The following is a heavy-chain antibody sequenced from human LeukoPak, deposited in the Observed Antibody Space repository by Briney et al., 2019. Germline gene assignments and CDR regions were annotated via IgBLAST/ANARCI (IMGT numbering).Heavy chain of an antibody. J-gene: IGHJ4*02. CDR1: GFTFSSYA. CDR2: ISGSGSST. Sequence: GGSLRLSCAASGFTFSSYAMTWVRQAPGKGLEWVSTISGSGSSTYSADSVKGRFTISRDSSENTLFLQMDSLRAEDTAVYDCAKLPRGGALYDYCGQGTLVTVSS. CDR3: AKLPRGGALYDY. D-gene: IGHD2-2*02. V-gene: IGHV3-23*01.